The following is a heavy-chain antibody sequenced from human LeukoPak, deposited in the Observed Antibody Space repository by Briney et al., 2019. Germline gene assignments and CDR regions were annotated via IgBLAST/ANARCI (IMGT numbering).Heavy chain of an antibody. Sequence: SETLSLTCTVSGYSISSGYCWGWIRQPPGKGLEWIGTIYHDGRTYFNPSLKSRVTISLDTSKNQFSLKLTSVTAADTAVYYCATTTIRLGYWGQGTLVTVSS. CDR3: ATTTIRLGY. CDR1: GYSISSGYC. D-gene: IGHD1-26*01. J-gene: IGHJ4*02. CDR2: IYHDGRT. V-gene: IGHV4-38-2*02.